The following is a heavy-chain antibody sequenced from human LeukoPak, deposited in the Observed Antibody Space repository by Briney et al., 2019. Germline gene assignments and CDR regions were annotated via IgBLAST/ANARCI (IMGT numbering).Heavy chain of an antibody. Sequence: SETLSLTCTVSGGSFSSSSYSWGWVRQPPGKGLEWIGSIYYSGSTYYNPSLKSRVTISVDTSKNQFSLKLSSVTAADTAVYYCARRGGRGYSGYEYYFDYWGQGTLVTVSS. CDR2: IYYSGST. J-gene: IGHJ4*02. D-gene: IGHD5-12*01. CDR3: ARRGGRGYSGYEYYFDY. CDR1: GGSFSSSSYS. V-gene: IGHV4-39*01.